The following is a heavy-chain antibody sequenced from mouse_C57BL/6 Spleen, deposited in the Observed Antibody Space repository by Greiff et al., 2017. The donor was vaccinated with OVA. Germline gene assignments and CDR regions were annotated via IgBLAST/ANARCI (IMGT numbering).Heavy chain of an antibody. V-gene: IGHV1-64*01. CDR2: IHPNSGST. CDR1: GYTFTSYW. Sequence: QVQLQQPGAELVKPGASVKLSCKASGYTFTSYWMHWVKQRPGQGLEWIGMIHPNSGSTNYNEKFKSKATLTVDKSSSTAYMQLSSLTSEDSAVYYCARSITTVVARWYFDVWGTGTTVTVSS. CDR3: ARSITTVVARWYFDV. J-gene: IGHJ1*03. D-gene: IGHD1-1*01.